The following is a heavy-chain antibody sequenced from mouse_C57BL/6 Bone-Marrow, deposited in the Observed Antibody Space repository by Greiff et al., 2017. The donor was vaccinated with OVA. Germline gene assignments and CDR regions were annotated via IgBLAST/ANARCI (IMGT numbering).Heavy chain of an antibody. CDR1: GYAFTNYL. CDR2: INPGSGGT. Sequence: VQLQQSGAELVRPGTSVKVSCKASGYAFTNYLIEWVKQRPGQGLEWIGVINPGSGGTNYNEKFKGKATLTADKSSSTAYMQLSSLTSEDSAVYFCARRGVYDGYLWYFDVWGTGTTVTVSS. J-gene: IGHJ1*03. V-gene: IGHV1-54*01. CDR3: ARRGVYDGYLWYFDV. D-gene: IGHD2-3*01.